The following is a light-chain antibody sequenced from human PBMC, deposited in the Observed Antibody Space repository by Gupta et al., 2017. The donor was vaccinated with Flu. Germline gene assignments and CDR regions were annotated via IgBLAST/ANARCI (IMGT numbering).Light chain of an antibody. J-gene: IGLJ1*01. Sequence: QSINMSCTGTSSDIGTYSHVSCYQQPPGTAPSLLIYEVSNRPSGVSDRFSGSKSATTVSLTISGLQAEDDYFYSSSLYTSGSCFFGTGTEVTVL. CDR2: EVS. CDR3: SLYTSGSCF. CDR1: SSDIGTYSH. V-gene: IGLV2-14*01.